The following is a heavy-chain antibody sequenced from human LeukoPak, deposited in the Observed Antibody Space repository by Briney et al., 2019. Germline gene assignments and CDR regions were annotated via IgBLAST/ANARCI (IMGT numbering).Heavy chain of an antibody. V-gene: IGHV3-48*02. J-gene: IGHJ4*02. CDR1: GFTFSIYS. CDR3: ARDSSGWYQHFDY. D-gene: IGHD6-19*01. CDR2: ISSSSSTI. Sequence: PGGSLRLSCAACGFTFSIYSMNWVRRAPGGGLEGVSYISSSSSTISYAASGNGRFTISRDNAKNSLYLQMNSLRDEDTAVYYCARDSSGWYQHFDYWGQGTLVTVSS.